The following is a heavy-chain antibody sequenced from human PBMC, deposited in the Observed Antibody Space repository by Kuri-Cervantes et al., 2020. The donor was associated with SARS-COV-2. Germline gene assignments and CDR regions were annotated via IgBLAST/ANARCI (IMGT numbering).Heavy chain of an antibody. D-gene: IGHD1-1*01. CDR1: GFTFSSYG. J-gene: IGHJ3*02. CDR2: ISYDGSNK. CDR3: ASGIYGDSGWNDVSHAFDI. V-gene: IGHV3-30*03. Sequence: GGSLRLSCAASGFTFSSYGMHWVRQAPGKGLEWVAVISYDGSNKYYADSVKGRFTISRDNSKNSLYLQMNSLRAEDTAVYYCASGIYGDSGWNDVSHAFDIWGQETMVTVSS.